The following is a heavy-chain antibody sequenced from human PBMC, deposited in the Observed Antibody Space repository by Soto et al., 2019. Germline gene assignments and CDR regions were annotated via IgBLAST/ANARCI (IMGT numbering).Heavy chain of an antibody. Sequence: GGSLRLSCAASGFTFNSFWMHWVRQVPGEGLVWVSRFNFDGSRSHYADSVKGRFTVSGDNAKNTLYLQMNNLRAEDTAVYYCVRDPGYNQHHWRFDSWGQGTLVTVSS. CDR1: GFTFNSFW. V-gene: IGHV3-74*01. D-gene: IGHD5-12*01. J-gene: IGHJ4*02. CDR2: FNFDGSRS. CDR3: VRDPGYNQHHWRFDS.